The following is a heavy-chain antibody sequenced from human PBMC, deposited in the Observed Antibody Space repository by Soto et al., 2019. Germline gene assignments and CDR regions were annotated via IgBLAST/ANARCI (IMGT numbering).Heavy chain of an antibody. CDR3: ARDSGP. D-gene: IGHD2-8*02. V-gene: IGHV3-30-3*01. J-gene: IGHJ5*02. Sequence: QVQLVESGGGVVQPGRSLRVSCAASGFTFSSYAMHWVRQAPGKGLEWVAVISYDGTNKYYADSVKGRFTISRDNSKNTLYLQMNSLRAEDTAVYYCARDSGPWGQGTLVTVSS. CDR1: GFTFSSYA. CDR2: ISYDGTNK.